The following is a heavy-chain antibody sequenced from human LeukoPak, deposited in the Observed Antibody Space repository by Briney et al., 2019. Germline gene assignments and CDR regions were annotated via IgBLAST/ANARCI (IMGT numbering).Heavy chain of an antibody. CDR2: IYYSGST. V-gene: IGHV4-39*07. D-gene: IGHD7-27*01. Sequence: PSETLSLTCTVTGGSISSYSYYWGWIRQPPGRGLEWIGSIYYSGSTYYNPSLKSRVTISVDTSKNQFSLKLSSVTAADTAVYYCANWGYWGQGTLVTVSS. J-gene: IGHJ4*02. CDR1: GGSISSYSYY. CDR3: ANWGY.